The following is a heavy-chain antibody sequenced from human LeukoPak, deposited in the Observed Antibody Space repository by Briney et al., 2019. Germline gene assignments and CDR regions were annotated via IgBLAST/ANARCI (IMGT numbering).Heavy chain of an antibody. Sequence: PSETLSLTCTVSGGSISSYYWSWIRQPPGKGLEWIGYIYYSGSTNCNPSLKSRVTISVDTSKNQFSLKLSSVTAADTAVYYCARAAYSSSPDYWGQGTLVTVSS. CDR1: GGSISSYY. V-gene: IGHV4-59*01. CDR2: IYYSGST. D-gene: IGHD6-13*01. CDR3: ARAAYSSSPDY. J-gene: IGHJ4*02.